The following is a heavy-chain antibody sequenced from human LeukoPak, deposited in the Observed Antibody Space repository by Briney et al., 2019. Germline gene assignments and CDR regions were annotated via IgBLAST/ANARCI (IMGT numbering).Heavy chain of an antibody. CDR1: GFTFSSYS. D-gene: IGHD3-22*01. CDR3: ARSYYDSSGYFDY. J-gene: IGHJ4*02. V-gene: IGHV3-21*01. CDR2: ISSSSSYI. Sequence: PGGSLRLSCAASGFTFSSYSMNWVRQAPGKGLEWVSSISSSSSYIYYADSVKGRFTISRDNSKNTLYLQMNSLRAEDTAVYYCARSYYDSSGYFDYWAREPWSPSPQ.